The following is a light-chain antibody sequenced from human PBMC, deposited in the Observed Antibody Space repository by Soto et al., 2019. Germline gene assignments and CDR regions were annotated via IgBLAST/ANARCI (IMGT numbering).Light chain of an antibody. CDR1: QGIGSY. J-gene: IGKJ4*01. V-gene: IGKV1-9*01. Sequence: DLPLTQSPSFLSASVGDRVIITCLASQGIGSYLGWYQQAPGKAPKLLIYGASTLQRGVPSRFSGSGSGTEFTLTLSSLQPEEVATYYGQQINTYPTFGGGTKVEI. CDR3: QQINTYPT. CDR2: GAS.